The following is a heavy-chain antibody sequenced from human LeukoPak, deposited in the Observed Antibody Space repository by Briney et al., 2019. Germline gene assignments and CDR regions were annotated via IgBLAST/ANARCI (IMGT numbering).Heavy chain of an antibody. J-gene: IGHJ3*02. D-gene: IGHD2-2*01. V-gene: IGHV1-24*01. CDR3: ARVLIGYCSSTSCYEGAFDI. CDR2: FDPQDGET. Sequence: GASVKVSCKISGDTLTELSMHWVRQAPGKGLEWMGGFDPQDGETVYAQDFQGRVTMTRDTSTSTVYMELSSLRSEDTAVYYCARVLIGYCSSTSCYEGAFDIWGQGTMVTVSS. CDR1: GDTLTELS.